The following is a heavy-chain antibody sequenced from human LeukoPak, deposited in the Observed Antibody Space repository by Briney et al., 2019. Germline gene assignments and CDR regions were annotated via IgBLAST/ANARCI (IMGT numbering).Heavy chain of an antibody. CDR2: IYPGDSDT. CDR3: ARLGETRFVENWFDP. Sequence: GESLKISCKGSGYSFTSYWIGWVRQMPGKGLEWTGIIYPGDSDTRYSPSFQGQVTISADKSISTAYLQWSSLKASDTAMYYCARLGETRFVENWFDPWGQGTLVTVSS. J-gene: IGHJ5*02. V-gene: IGHV5-51*01. CDR1: GYSFTSYW. D-gene: IGHD3-10*01.